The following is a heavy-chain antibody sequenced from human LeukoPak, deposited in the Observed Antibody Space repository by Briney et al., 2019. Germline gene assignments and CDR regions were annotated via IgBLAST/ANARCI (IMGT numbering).Heavy chain of an antibody. V-gene: IGHV1-69*05. CDR2: IIPIFGTA. J-gene: IGHJ3*02. CDR1: GRTFSSYA. CDR3: AGDYGGNSGAFDI. D-gene: IGHD4-23*01. Sequence: SVKVSCKASGRTFSSYAISWVRQAPGQGLEWMGRIIPIFGTANYAQKFQGRVTITTDESTSTAYMELSSLRSEDTAVYYCAGDYGGNSGAFDIWGQGTMVTVSS.